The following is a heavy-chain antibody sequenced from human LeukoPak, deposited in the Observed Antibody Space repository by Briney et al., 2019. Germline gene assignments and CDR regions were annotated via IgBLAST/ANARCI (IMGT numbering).Heavy chain of an antibody. J-gene: IGHJ6*03. D-gene: IGHD1-1*01. Sequence: SQTLSLTCAISGDSVSSNSAAWNWIRQSPSRGLEWLGRTYYRSKWYNDYAVSVKSRITINPDTSKNQFSLQLNSVTPEDTAVYYCARSSTGTTGLYYYYYVDVWGKGTTVTVSS. CDR2: TYYRSKWYN. CDR3: ARSSTGTTGLYYYYYVDV. CDR1: GDSVSSNSAA. V-gene: IGHV6-1*01.